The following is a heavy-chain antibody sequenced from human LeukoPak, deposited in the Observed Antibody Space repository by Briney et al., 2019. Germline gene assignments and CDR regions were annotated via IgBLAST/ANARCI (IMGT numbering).Heavy chain of an antibody. CDR2: INWNGGST. Sequence: GGSLRLSCAASGFTFDDYGMSWVHQAPGKGLEWVSGINWNGGSTGYADSVKGRFTISRDNAKNSLYLQMNSLRAEDTALYYCARGTAGVEFDYWGQGTLVTVSS. CDR3: ARGTAGVEFDY. CDR1: GFTFDDYG. J-gene: IGHJ4*02. D-gene: IGHD3-10*01. V-gene: IGHV3-20*04.